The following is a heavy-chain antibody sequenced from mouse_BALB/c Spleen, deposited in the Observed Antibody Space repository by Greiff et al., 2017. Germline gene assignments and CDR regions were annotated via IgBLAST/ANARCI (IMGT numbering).Heavy chain of an antibody. CDR2: ISSGSSTI. V-gene: IGHV5-17*02. CDR1: GFTFSSFG. CDR3: AREDYGSSYVGYFDV. Sequence: EVQLVESGGGLVQPGGSRKISCAASGFTFSSFGMHWVRHAPEKGLEWVAYISSGSSTIYYADTVKGRFTISRDNPKNTLFLQMTSLRSEDTAMYYCAREDYGSSYVGYFDVWGAGTTVTVSS. J-gene: IGHJ1*01. D-gene: IGHD1-1*01.